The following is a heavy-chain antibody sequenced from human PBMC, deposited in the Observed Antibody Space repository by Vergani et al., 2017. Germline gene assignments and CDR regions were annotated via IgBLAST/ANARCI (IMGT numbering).Heavy chain of an antibody. D-gene: IGHD3-9*01. CDR1: GYTFTSYG. CDR3: ARVYTNYDILTGYYRRYYFDY. V-gene: IGHV1-18*04. J-gene: IGHJ4*02. Sequence: QVQLVQSGAEVKKPGASVKVSCKASGYTFTSYGISWVRQAPGQGLEWMGWISAYNGNTNYAQKLQGRVTMTRDTSISTAYMELSRLRSDDTAVYYCARVYTNYDILTGYYRRYYFDYWGQGTLVTVSS. CDR2: ISAYNGNT.